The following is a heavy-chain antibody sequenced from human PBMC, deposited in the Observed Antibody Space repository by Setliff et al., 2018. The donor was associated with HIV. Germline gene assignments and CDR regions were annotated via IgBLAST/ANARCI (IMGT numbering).Heavy chain of an antibody. D-gene: IGHD6-19*01. J-gene: IGHJ4*02. V-gene: IGHV4-39*01. Sequence: PSETLSLTCTVSAGPIRSSTYYWAWIRQPPGKGLEWIGTIYYSGSTYYNPSLKSRATISVDTSKNQFSLKLSSVTAAETAVYYCIIAYSSGWLAPMGFDSWGQGTLVTVSS. CDR1: AGPIRSSTYY. CDR3: IIAYSSGWLAPMGFDS. CDR2: IYYSGST.